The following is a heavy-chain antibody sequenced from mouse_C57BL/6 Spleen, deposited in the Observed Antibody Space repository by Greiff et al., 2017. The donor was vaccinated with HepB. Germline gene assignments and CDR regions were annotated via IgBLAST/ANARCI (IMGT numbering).Heavy chain of an antibody. CDR3: TTEGGNDYAMDY. V-gene: IGHV14-1*01. CDR1: GFNIKDYY. J-gene: IGHJ4*01. Sequence: VQLQQSGAELVRPGASVKLSCTASGFNIKDYYMHWVKQRPEQGLEWIGRIDPEDGDTEYAPKFQGKATMTADTSSNTAYLQLSSLTSEDTSVYYCTTEGGNDYAMDYWGQGTSVTVSS. D-gene: IGHD1-1*02. CDR2: IDPEDGDT.